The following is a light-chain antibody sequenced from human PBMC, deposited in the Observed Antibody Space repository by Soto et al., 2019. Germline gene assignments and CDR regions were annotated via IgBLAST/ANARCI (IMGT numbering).Light chain of an antibody. CDR3: QQYGSSPPEKT. CDR1: QSVISNY. V-gene: IGKV3-20*01. CDR2: GAS. Sequence: EIVLTQSPGTLSLSPGERATLSCRASQSVISNYLAWYQQKPCQAPRLLIYGASSRATGIPDRFSGSGSGTDFTLTISILEPEDFAVYYCQQYGSSPPEKTFGQGTKVEIK. J-gene: IGKJ1*01.